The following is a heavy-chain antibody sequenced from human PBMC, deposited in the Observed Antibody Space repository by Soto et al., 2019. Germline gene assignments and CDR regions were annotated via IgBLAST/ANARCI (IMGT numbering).Heavy chain of an antibody. J-gene: IGHJ4*02. Sequence: GGSLRLSCSASGFTFSSYAMHWVRQAPGKGLEYVSAISSNGGSTYYADSVKGRFTISRDNSKNTLYLQMSSLRAEDTAVYYCASKGYCSSTSCRKWGQGTLVTVSS. D-gene: IGHD2-2*01. V-gene: IGHV3-64D*08. CDR3: ASKGYCSSTSCRK. CDR2: ISSNGGST. CDR1: GFTFSSYA.